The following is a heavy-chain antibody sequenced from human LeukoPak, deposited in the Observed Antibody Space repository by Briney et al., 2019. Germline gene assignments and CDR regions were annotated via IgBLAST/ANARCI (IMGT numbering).Heavy chain of an antibody. J-gene: IGHJ4*02. CDR1: GGTFSSYA. Sequence: GASVKVSCKASGGTFSSYAISWVRQAPGQGLEWMGGIIPIFGTANYAQKFQGRVTITADKSTSTAYMELSSLRSEDTAVYYCARDYLKVVLAATAPSAGHMDNWGQGTLVTVSS. V-gene: IGHV1-69*06. CDR2: IIPIFGTA. CDR3: ARDYLKVVLAATAPSAGHMDN. D-gene: IGHD2-15*01.